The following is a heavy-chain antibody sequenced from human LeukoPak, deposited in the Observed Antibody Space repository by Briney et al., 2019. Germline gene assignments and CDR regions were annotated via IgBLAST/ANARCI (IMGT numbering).Heavy chain of an antibody. CDR1: GFTFSSYA. Sequence: PGGSLRLSCAASGFTFSSYAMSWVRQAPGKGLEWVSAISGSGGSTYYADSVKGRFTISRDNSKNTPYLQMNSLRAEDTAVYYCAKVFDSSGWYHFDYWGQGTLVTVSS. V-gene: IGHV3-23*01. CDR3: AKVFDSSGWYHFDY. CDR2: ISGSGGST. D-gene: IGHD6-19*01. J-gene: IGHJ4*02.